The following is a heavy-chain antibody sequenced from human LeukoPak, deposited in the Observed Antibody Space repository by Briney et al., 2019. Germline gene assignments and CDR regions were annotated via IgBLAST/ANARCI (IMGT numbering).Heavy chain of an antibody. CDR3: VTYYYGSSAPKRNY. Sequence: SEALSLTCAVYGGSFSDYFWSWIRQPPGKGLEWIGEISHSGSTTYNPSLRSRVTISGDTSKKQFSLKLSSVTAADTAVYYCVTYYYGSSAPKRNYWGQGILVTVSS. CDR2: ISHSGST. V-gene: IGHV4-34*01. J-gene: IGHJ4*02. CDR1: GGSFSDYF. D-gene: IGHD3-22*01.